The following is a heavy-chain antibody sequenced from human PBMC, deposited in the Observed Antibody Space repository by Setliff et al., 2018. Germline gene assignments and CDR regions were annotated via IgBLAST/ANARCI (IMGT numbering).Heavy chain of an antibody. CDR3: AKLVWLTTWYYMDV. CDR1: GYTFTNYA. Sequence: ASVKVSCKASGYTFTNYAMTWMRQAPGQGLEYMGWINTNTGNPIYAQGFTGRFVFSLDTSVSTAYLQISSLKSEDTAVYYCAKLVWLTTWYYMDVWGKGTTVTVSS. J-gene: IGHJ6*03. V-gene: IGHV7-4-1*02. CDR2: INTNTGNP. D-gene: IGHD5-18*01.